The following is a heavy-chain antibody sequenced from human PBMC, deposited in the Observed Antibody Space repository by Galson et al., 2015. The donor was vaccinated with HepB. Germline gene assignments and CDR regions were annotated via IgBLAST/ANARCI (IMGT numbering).Heavy chain of an antibody. Sequence: SVKVSCKASGYTFTKYGISWVRQAPGQGLEWMGWINTYNGDTEYVQKLQGRVTMTTDTFTNTAYMDLTSLTSDDTAMYYCARDDIIADGSYWRQGTLVTVSS. CDR2: INTYNGDT. J-gene: IGHJ4*02. V-gene: IGHV1-18*04. D-gene: IGHD2/OR15-2a*01. CDR3: ARDDIIADGSY. CDR1: GYTFTKYG.